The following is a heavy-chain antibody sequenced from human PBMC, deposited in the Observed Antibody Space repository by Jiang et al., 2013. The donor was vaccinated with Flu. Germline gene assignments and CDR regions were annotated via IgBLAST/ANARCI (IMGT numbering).Heavy chain of an antibody. J-gene: IGHJ2*01. V-gene: IGHV3-23*01. Sequence: VQLLESGGGLVQPGGSLRLSCAASGFTFSSYAMSWVRQAPGKGLEWVSSISANGETTYYGDSVRGRFTISRDNSKNTLSLQMNSLRAEDTAVYYCAKPLSTYAINXYFDLWGLAPWSLSPQ. CDR1: GFTFSSYA. CDR3: AKPLSTYAINXYFDL. D-gene: IGHD1-1*01. CDR2: ISANGETT.